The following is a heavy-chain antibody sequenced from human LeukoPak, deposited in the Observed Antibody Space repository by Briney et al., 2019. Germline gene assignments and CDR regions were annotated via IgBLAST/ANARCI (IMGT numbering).Heavy chain of an antibody. V-gene: IGHV3-48*02. CDR3: AREEGACPFDY. CDR2: INSSSSTI. CDR1: GYSFRSDS. J-gene: IGHJ4*02. D-gene: IGHD3-16*01. Sequence: SPRLSFAADGYSFRSDSRVGVRRPPGKGMERVSYINSSSSTIYYADSVKGRFTITRDDAKNSLFLQMNSLRDEYTAVYYCAREEGACPFDYWGQGTLVTVSS.